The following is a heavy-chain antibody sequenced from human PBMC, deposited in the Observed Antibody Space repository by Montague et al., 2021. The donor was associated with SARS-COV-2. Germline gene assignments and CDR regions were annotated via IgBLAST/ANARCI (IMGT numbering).Heavy chain of an antibody. V-gene: IGHV2-70*11. CDR2: IDRDDDK. CDR3: ARTYAPSAVAVDY. Sequence: PALVKPTQTLTLTCTFSGFSLTTSGMCVSWIRQPPGKALEWLARIDRDDDKYYSTSLKTRLTISKDTSKNQVVLTMTNMDPVDTATYYRARTYAPSAVAVDYWGQGTLVTVSS. J-gene: IGHJ4*02. D-gene: IGHD6-19*01. CDR1: GFSLTTSGMC.